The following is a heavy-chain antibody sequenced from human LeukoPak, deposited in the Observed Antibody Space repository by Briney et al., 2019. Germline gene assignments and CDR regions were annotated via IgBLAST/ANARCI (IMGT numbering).Heavy chain of an antibody. CDR1: GGSISSYS. Sequence: SETLFLTCTVSGGSISSYSWSWIRQPAGKGLEWIGRIYASGTTNYNPSLKSRVTMSVDTSKNQFSLKLTSVTAADTAVYYCARGVAAGYGDSDAFDVWGQGTMVTVSS. D-gene: IGHD4-17*01. J-gene: IGHJ3*01. V-gene: IGHV4-4*07. CDR2: IYASGTT. CDR3: ARGVAAGYGDSDAFDV.